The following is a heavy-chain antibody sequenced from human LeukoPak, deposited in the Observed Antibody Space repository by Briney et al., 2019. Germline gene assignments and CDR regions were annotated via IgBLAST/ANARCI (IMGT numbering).Heavy chain of an antibody. CDR1: GFTFSSYS. D-gene: IGHD3-3*01. CDR2: ISSSSSYI. CDR3: ARKSYDFWSGYYPTTKYGIDV. V-gene: IGHV3-21*01. J-gene: IGHJ6*02. Sequence: GGSLRLSCAASGFTFSSYSMNWVRQAPGKGLEWVSSISSSSSYIYYADSVKGRFTISRDNAKNSLYLQMNSLRAEDTAVYYCARKSYDFWSGYYPTTKYGIDVWGQGTTVTVSS.